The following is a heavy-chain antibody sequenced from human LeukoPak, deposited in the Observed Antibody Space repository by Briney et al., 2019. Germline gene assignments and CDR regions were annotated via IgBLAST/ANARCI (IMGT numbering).Heavy chain of an antibody. CDR2: IYHSGST. J-gene: IGHJ3*02. V-gene: IGHV4-30-2*01. CDR1: GGSISSDGYY. D-gene: IGHD6-6*01. CDR3: GARRAFDI. Sequence: SQTLSLTCTVSGGSISSDGYYWNWIRQPPGKGLEWIGHIYHSGSTYYNPSLKSRVTMSLDRSKNQFSLKLSSVTAADTAVYYCGARRAFDIWGQGTMVTASS.